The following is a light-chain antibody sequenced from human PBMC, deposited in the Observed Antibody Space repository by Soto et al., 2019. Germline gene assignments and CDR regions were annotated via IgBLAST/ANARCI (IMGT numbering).Light chain of an antibody. CDR3: QTWGSGVVV. V-gene: IGLV4-69*01. Sequence: QSVLTQSPSASASLGASVKLTCTLSSGHSNYAIAWHQQQSEKGPRYLMKINSDGSHSKRDGIPDRFSGSSSGAERYLTISSLQSEDEADYYCQTWGSGVVVFGGGTKVTVL. CDR1: SGHSNYA. CDR2: INSDGSH. J-gene: IGLJ2*01.